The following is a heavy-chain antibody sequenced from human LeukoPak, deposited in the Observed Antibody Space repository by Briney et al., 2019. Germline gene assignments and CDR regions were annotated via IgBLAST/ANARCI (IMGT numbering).Heavy chain of an antibody. J-gene: IGHJ6*03. V-gene: IGHV4-34*01. Sequence: SETLSLTCAVYGGSFSGYYWSWIRQPPGKGLEWIGEINHSGSTNYNPSLKSRVTISVDTSKNQFSLKLSSVTAADTAVYYCARGIVVVPAAKSAAGFSYMDVWGKGTTVTVSS. CDR3: ARGIVVVPAAKSAAGFSYMDV. CDR1: GGSFSGYY. CDR2: INHSGST. D-gene: IGHD2-2*01.